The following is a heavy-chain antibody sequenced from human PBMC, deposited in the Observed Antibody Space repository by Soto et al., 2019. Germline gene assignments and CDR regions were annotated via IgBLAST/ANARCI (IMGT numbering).Heavy chain of an antibody. Sequence: GGSLRLSCTSSGLTFSGDVMSWVRQAPGKGLEWVSTIFGSGETTYYADSVKGRFTISRNNSKNTLFLQMNSLTAEDTAVYYCAKSQSGSFFAAFDVWGQGTVVTVSS. D-gene: IGHD1-26*01. CDR2: IFGSGETT. CDR1: GLTFSGDV. V-gene: IGHV3-23*01. J-gene: IGHJ3*01. CDR3: AKSQSGSFFAAFDV.